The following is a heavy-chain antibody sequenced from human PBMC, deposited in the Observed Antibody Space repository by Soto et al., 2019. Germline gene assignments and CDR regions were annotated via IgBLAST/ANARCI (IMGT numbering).Heavy chain of an antibody. CDR3: ARHRSASGSAYFDP. CDR2: IFYRGST. Sequence: PSETLSLTCTVSGGSISRYYWSGIRQPPGKGLEWIGYIFYRGSTNYSPSLKSRVAISVDTSKNQFSLTLDSVTAADTAVYYCARHRSASGSAYFDPWGQGILVTVSS. D-gene: IGHD3-3*01. J-gene: IGHJ5*01. CDR1: GGSISRYY. V-gene: IGHV4-59*08.